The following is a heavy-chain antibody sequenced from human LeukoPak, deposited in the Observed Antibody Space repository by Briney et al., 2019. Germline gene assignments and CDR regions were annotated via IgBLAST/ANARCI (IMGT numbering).Heavy chain of an antibody. CDR3: VRENHGSFDY. V-gene: IGHV3-69-1*01. CDR1: GFSFSTYY. Sequence: GESLRLSCAASGFSFSTYYVNWVRQAPGKGLEWVSCISSSTYIYYSDSVRGRFAISRDNAKNSLYLQMNSLRAEDTAVYYCVRENHGSFDYWGQGSLVTVSS. CDR2: ISSSTYI. J-gene: IGHJ4*02. D-gene: IGHD1-14*01.